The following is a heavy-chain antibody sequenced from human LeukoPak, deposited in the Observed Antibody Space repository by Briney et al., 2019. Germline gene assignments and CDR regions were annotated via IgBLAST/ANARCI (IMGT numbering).Heavy chain of an antibody. CDR1: GFTFSSYW. CDR3: ARDVMITFGGVIVMYYFDY. CDR2: IKQDGSEK. V-gene: IGHV3-7*01. J-gene: IGHJ4*02. Sequence: PGGSLRLSRAASGFTFSSYWMSWVRQAPGKGLEWVANIKQDGSEKYYVDSVKGRFTISRDNAKNSLYLQMNSLRAEDTAVYYCARDVMITFGGVIVMYYFDYWGQGTLVIVSS. D-gene: IGHD3-16*02.